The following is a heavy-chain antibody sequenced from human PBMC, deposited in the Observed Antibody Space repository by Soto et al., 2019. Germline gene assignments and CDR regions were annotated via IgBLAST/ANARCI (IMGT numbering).Heavy chain of an antibody. J-gene: IGHJ3*02. Sequence: EVQLVESGGGLIQPGGSLRLSCAASGFSVSDNYMNWVRQAPGKSLQWVSLLYAGGATFYADSVKGRFTISRDSSKNTLYLQMDSLRAEDTAVYYCARQRANGYGHPNDAFGMWGQGTVVSVSS. CDR1: GFSVSDNY. D-gene: IGHD5-12*01. CDR2: LYAGGAT. CDR3: ARQRANGYGHPNDAFGM. V-gene: IGHV3-53*01.